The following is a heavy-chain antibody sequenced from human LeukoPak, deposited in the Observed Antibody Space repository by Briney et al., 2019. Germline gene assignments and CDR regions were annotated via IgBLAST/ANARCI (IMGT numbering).Heavy chain of an antibody. V-gene: IGHV6-1*01. CDR1: GDSVSSNSAA. CDR3: ARSSAVAGTVYYYYGMDI. J-gene: IGHJ6*02. Sequence: SQTLSHTCAISGDSVSSNSAAWNWIRQSPSRGLEWLGRTYYRSKWYNDYAVSVKSRITINPDTSKNQFSLQLNSVTPEDTAVYYCARSSAVAGTVYYYYGMDIWGQGTTVTVSS. D-gene: IGHD6-19*01. CDR2: TYYRSKWYN.